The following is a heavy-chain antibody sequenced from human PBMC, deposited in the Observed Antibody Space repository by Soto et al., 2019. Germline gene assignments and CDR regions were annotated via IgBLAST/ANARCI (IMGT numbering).Heavy chain of an antibody. Sequence: GGSLRLSCLASGFTFSDYAMTWVRHVPGRGLEWVASLDGAGGSTYYADSVRGRFTISRDNSQNTLFLQMKRLTVDDTAIYYCAAPRDEYGSGVSWFTYGMDIWGQGTKATVSS. V-gene: IGHV3-23*01. J-gene: IGHJ6*02. CDR1: GFTFSDYA. CDR3: AAPRDEYGSGVSWFTYGMDI. CDR2: LDGAGGST. D-gene: IGHD3-10*01.